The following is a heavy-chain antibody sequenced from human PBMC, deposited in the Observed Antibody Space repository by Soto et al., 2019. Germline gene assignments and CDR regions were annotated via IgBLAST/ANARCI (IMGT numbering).Heavy chain of an antibody. V-gene: IGHV1-3*01. CDR1: GYTFNSYA. CDR3: AKETSIFGGGMDV. Sequence: QVQLVQSGAEVKKPGASVKVSCKTSGYTFNSYAMHWVRQAPGQGLEWMGWIYVGSGITKYSQKLQGRVTITRDTSTSTAYMELSSLRSEDTAVYYCAKETSIFGGGMDVWGQGTTVTVSS. D-gene: IGHD3-3*01. CDR2: IYVGSGIT. J-gene: IGHJ6*02.